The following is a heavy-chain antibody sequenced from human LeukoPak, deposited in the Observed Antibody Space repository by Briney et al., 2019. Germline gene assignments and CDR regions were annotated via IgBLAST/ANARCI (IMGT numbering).Heavy chain of an antibody. V-gene: IGHV3-23*01. J-gene: IGHJ4*02. CDR1: GFTFSTYS. CDR2: ISAGGGAT. Sequence: GGSLRLSCAASGFTFSTYSMTWVRQAPGQGLEWVSAISAGGGATESADSVKGRFTISRDNSKNTLFLQMNSLRAEDTAVYYCARGYINYVDYWGQGTLVTVSS. CDR3: ARGYINYVDY. D-gene: IGHD1-1*01.